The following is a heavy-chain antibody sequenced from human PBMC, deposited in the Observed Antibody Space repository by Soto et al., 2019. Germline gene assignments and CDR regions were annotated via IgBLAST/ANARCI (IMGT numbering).Heavy chain of an antibody. CDR3: AKDGKSSSTDYFDY. V-gene: IGHV3-30*18. CDR1: GFTFSSYG. Sequence: GGSLRLSCAASGFTFSSYGMHWVRQAPGKGLEWVAVISYDGSNKYYADSVKGRFTISRDNSKNTLYLQMNSLRAEDTAVYYCAKDGKSSSTDYFDYWGQGTLVTVSS. CDR2: ISYDGSNK. J-gene: IGHJ4*02. D-gene: IGHD6-6*01.